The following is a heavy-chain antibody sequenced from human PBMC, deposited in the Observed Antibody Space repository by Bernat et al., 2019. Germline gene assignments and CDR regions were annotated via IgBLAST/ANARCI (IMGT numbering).Heavy chain of an antibody. D-gene: IGHD6-19*01. V-gene: IGHV3-7*03. CDR3: ARDGGGSGWFY. CDR1: GFTFSTYW. Sequence: EVQLVESGGGLVQPGGSLRLSCAASGFTFSTYWMSWVRQSPVKGLEWVANIDRDGNEKHYVDSVKGRFTISRDNAKNSLFLQMNSLRAEETAVYYCARDGGGSGWFYWGQGTLATVSS. CDR2: IDRDGNEK. J-gene: IGHJ4*02.